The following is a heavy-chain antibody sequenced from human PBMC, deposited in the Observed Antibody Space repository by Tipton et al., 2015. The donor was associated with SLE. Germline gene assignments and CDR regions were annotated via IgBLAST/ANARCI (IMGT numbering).Heavy chain of an antibody. D-gene: IGHD4-11*01. CDR3: ARDGVSDTSISVKWFGP. CDR2: INPNSGGT. V-gene: IGHV1-2*06. J-gene: IGHJ5*02. Sequence: QLVQSGAEVKKPGASVKISCRASGYTFTGYFIHWVRQAPGQGLEWMGRINPNSGGTNYAQRFQGRVTMTRDTSIGTAYMELTGLRSDDTAVYFCARDGVSDTSISVKWFGPWGPGPLVTVSS. CDR1: GYTFTGYF.